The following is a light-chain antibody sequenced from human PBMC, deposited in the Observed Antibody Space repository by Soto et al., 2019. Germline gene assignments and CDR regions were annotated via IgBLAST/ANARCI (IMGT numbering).Light chain of an antibody. CDR1: ISELGGYNY. J-gene: IGLJ1*01. Sequence: LTHPACVSGSPGQSITISCTGTISELGGYNYVSWYQQHPGKAPKLMIYEVSNRPSGVSNRSSGSKYGNTASLTISGLQAEDEADYYCSSYTSSSLLYVFGTGTKVTVL. CDR2: EVS. V-gene: IGLV2-14*01. CDR3: SSYTSSSLLYV.